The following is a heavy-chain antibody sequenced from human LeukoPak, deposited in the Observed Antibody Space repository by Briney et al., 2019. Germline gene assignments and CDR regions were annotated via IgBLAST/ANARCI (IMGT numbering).Heavy chain of an antibody. CDR3: ATEYLYDSSLDI. D-gene: IGHD3-22*01. CDR2: INPNSGGT. CDR1: GCTFSGYY. V-gene: IGHV1-2*02. Sequence: ASVKVSCKASGCTFSGYYLHWVRQAPGQGLEWMGWINPNSGGTNYAQKFQGRVTMTRDTSISTGYMELSRLRSDDTAVYYCATEYLYDSSLDIWGQGTMVTVSS. J-gene: IGHJ3*02.